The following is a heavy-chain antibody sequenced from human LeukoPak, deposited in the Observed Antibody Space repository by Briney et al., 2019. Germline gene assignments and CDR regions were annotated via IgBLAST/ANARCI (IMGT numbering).Heavy chain of an antibody. Sequence: GGSLRLSCAASGFTFSSYWMSWVRQAPGKGLEWVANIKQDGSEKYYVDSVKGRFTISRDNAKNSLYLQMNSLRAEDTAAYYCARDAYYYDSSGYYYWGQGTLVTVSS. CDR1: GFTFSSYW. V-gene: IGHV3-7*01. J-gene: IGHJ4*02. CDR2: IKQDGSEK. D-gene: IGHD3-22*01. CDR3: ARDAYYYDSSGYYY.